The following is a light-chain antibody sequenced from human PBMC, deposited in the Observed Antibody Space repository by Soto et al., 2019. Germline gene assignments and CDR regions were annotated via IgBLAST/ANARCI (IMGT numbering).Light chain of an antibody. CDR1: QSITSRY. Sequence: EIVLTQSPGTLSLSPGERATVSCRASQSITSRYLAWYQQKTGQAPRLLIYASSSMATGSPARFSGSGAGTDYILNISRLEPEEVAVYYCQQYGNSPITFGQGTRLEIK. J-gene: IGKJ5*01. CDR2: ASS. CDR3: QQYGNSPIT. V-gene: IGKV3-20*01.